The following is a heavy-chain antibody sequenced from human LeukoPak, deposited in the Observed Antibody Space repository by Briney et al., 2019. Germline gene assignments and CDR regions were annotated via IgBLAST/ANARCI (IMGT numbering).Heavy chain of an antibody. CDR3: AKDKSLHYYDTSGYRTFDP. D-gene: IGHD3-22*01. J-gene: IGHJ5*02. Sequence: GGSLRLSCAASGFTFSTFAMIWVRQPPGKGLEWVSSIFPSGGEIHYADSVRGRFTISRDNSKSTLYLQMNSLRHEDTAFYYCAKDKSLHYYDTSGYRTFDPWGQGTLVTVSS. CDR2: IFPSGGEI. CDR1: GFTFSTFA. V-gene: IGHV3-23*01.